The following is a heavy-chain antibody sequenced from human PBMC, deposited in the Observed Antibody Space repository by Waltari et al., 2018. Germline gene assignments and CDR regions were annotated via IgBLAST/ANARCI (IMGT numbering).Heavy chain of an antibody. CDR2: IYAGDVDT. CDR3: ARPGYDFWSGPHAFDI. D-gene: IGHD3-3*01. J-gene: IGHJ3*02. CDR1: GYSFTSYW. Sequence: EVQLVQSGAEVKKPGESLKISCKGSGYSFTSYWIGWVRPMPGKGLEWMRSIYAGDVDTRYSASVQGQGTISADKSISAAYLQWSSLKASDTAMYYCARPGYDFWSGPHAFDIWGQGTMVTVAS. V-gene: IGHV5-51*01.